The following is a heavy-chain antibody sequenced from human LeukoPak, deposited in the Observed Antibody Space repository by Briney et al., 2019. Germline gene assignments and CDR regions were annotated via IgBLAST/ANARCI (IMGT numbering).Heavy chain of an antibody. D-gene: IGHD6-19*01. J-gene: IGHJ4*02. Sequence: GGSLRLSCAASGFTFSDYYMNWIRQAPGKGLEWVSHIDSSGATIYHADSVKGRFTISRDNAKNSLYLQMNSLRAEDTALYYCAKEPYSGWRYFDYWGQGTLVTVSS. CDR1: GFTFSDYY. CDR3: AKEPYSGWRYFDY. CDR2: IDSSGATI. V-gene: IGHV3-11*01.